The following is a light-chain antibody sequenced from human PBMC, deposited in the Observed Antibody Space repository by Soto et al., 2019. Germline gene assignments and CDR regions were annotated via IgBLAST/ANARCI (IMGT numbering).Light chain of an antibody. J-gene: IGLJ3*02. CDR1: SSDIGAYTY. CDR2: EVI. V-gene: IGLV2-14*01. CDR3: SSYTTSDTGV. Sequence: QSALTQPASVSGSPGQSITISCTGTSSDIGAYTYVSWYQQHPGKAPRLMIFEVINRPSGVSDRFSGSKSDNTASLTISGLQPDDEADYYCSSYTTSDTGVFGGGTKLTVL.